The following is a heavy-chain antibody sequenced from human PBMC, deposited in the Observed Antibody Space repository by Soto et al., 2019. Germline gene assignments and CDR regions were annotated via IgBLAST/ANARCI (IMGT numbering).Heavy chain of an antibody. CDR1: GYTFTSYA. Sequence: QVQLVQSGAEVKKPGASVRVSCKASGYTFTSYAIHWVRQAPGQRLEWMGWINTAKGNTGYSQKLQGRVTITRDTSASIVYMELSSLRSEDTAVYYCARRSSWAHFDYWGQGTLVTVSS. V-gene: IGHV1-3*04. J-gene: IGHJ4*02. D-gene: IGHD6-13*01. CDR3: ARRSSWAHFDY. CDR2: INTAKGNT.